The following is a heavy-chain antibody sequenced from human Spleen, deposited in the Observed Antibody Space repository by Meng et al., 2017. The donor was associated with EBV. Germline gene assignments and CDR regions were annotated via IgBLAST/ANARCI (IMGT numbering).Heavy chain of an antibody. D-gene: IGHD6-19*01. J-gene: IGHJ5*02. V-gene: IGHV4-39*01. CDR3: ARPFPSWQSPRLDPFGA. CDR2: VHYTGST. Sequence: LPLRQSGPVQVKPSETLSLTCTVSGDSISSFYYWGWIRQPPGRGLEWIGSVHYTGSTYYSPSLKSRVTVSVDTSKNQFSLRLTSVTAADTAVYYCARPFPSWQSPRLDPFGAWGQGTLVTVSS. CDR1: GDSISSFYY.